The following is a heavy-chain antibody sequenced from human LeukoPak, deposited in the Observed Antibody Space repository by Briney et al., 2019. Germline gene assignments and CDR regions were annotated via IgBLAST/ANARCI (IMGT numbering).Heavy chain of an antibody. Sequence: GGSLRLSCAASGVTFSDYGMHWVRQAPGKGLEWVAFIRYDGSKKYYADSVKGRFTISRDNSKNTLYLQMNSLRPEDTAVYYCAKRSRGYYDTDGPDDSWGQGTLVTVSS. D-gene: IGHD3-22*01. CDR3: AKRSRGYYDTDGPDDS. CDR2: IRYDGSKK. V-gene: IGHV3-30*02. CDR1: GVTFSDYG. J-gene: IGHJ4*02.